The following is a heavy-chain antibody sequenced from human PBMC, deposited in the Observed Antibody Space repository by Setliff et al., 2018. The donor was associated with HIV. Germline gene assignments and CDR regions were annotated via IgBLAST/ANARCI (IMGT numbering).Heavy chain of an antibody. V-gene: IGHV4-31*11. Sequence: SETLSLTCAVYGESLSGYYWSWIRQHPGKGLEWIGYIDYSGITYYKPSLMSRFTISVVTSKKQFSLKLTAGTAADTAVYYCARLKPPYCSSRSCYWGAFDIWGQGAMVTVSS. CDR3: ARLKPPYCSSRSCYWGAFDI. J-gene: IGHJ3*02. CDR1: GESLSGYY. CDR2: IDYSGIT. D-gene: IGHD2-2*01.